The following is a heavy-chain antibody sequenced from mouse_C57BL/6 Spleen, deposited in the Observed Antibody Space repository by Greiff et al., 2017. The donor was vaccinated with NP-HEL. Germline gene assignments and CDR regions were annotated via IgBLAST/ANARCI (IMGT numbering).Heavy chain of an antibody. D-gene: IGHD1-1*02. CDR1: GFTFSSYA. CDR3: ARDGVGRGFAY. J-gene: IGHJ3*01. V-gene: IGHV5-4*03. CDR2: ISDGGSYT. Sequence: EVKVVESGGGLVKPGGSLKLSCAASGFTFSSYAMSWVRQTPEKRLEWVATISDGGSYTYYPDNVKGRFTISRDNAKNNLYLQKSHLKSEDTAMYYFARDGVGRGFAYWGQGTLVTVSA.